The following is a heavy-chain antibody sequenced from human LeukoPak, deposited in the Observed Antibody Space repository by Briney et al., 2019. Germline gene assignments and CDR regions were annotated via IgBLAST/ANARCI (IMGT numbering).Heavy chain of an antibody. J-gene: IGHJ3*02. Sequence: PSETLSLTCGVSGGSITNTNYWTWVRQPPGKGLEWIGEVNLQGSTNYNPSLMGRVAISVDTSENHISLQLTSVTAADTAVYYCARRELLSTPDAFDIWGQGTMVTVSS. D-gene: IGHD3-10*01. CDR3: ARRELLSTPDAFDI. CDR2: VNLQGST. CDR1: GGSITNTNY. V-gene: IGHV4-4*02.